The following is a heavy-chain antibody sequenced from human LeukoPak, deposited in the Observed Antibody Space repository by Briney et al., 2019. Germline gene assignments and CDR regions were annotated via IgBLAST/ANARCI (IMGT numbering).Heavy chain of an antibody. D-gene: IGHD1-7*01. Sequence: PSETLSLTCTVSGGSISSYYWSWIRQPPGKGLEWIGHIYYSGSTNYNPSLKSRVTISVDASKNQFSLQLSSVTAADTAVYYCARVSYNWNYITSDAFDIWGQGTMVTVSS. V-gene: IGHV4-59*12. CDR1: GGSISSYY. CDR2: IYYSGST. CDR3: ARVSYNWNYITSDAFDI. J-gene: IGHJ3*02.